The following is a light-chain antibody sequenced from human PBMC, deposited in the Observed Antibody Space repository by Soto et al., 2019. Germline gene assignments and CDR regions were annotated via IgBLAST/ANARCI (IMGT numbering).Light chain of an antibody. CDR3: SSYTSSSNSYV. V-gene: IGLV2-14*01. Sequence: QSALTLPASVSGSPGQSITISCTGTSSDVRGYNYVSWYQQDPGKAPKLMIYEVSNRPSGVSNRFSGSKSGNTASLTISGLQDEDEADYYCSSYTSSSNSYVFGTGTKGTVL. CDR1: SSDVRGYNY. J-gene: IGLJ1*01. CDR2: EVS.